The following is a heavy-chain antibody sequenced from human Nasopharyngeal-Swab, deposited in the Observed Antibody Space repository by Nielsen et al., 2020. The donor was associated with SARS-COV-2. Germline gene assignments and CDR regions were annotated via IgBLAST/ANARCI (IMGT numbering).Heavy chain of an antibody. V-gene: IGHV4-31*03. CDR1: GGPISSGGYY. Sequence: SETLSLTCTVSGGPISSGGYYWSWIRQHPGKGLEWIGYIYYSGSTYYNPSLKSRVTISVDTSKNQFSLKLSSVTAADTAVYYCAREVVPAASGYWFDPWGQGTLVTVSS. D-gene: IGHD2-2*01. J-gene: IGHJ5*02. CDR2: IYYSGST. CDR3: AREVVPAASGYWFDP.